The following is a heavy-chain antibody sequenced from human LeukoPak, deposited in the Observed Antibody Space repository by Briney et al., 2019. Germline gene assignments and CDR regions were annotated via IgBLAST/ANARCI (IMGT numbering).Heavy chain of an antibody. J-gene: IGHJ4*02. Sequence: GRSLRLSCAASGFIFSTYGMYWVRQARGKGLEGVGFIRHDGSIKNYAEAVNRRSTISRENSKNTLYLQMNSLRAEDTAVYYCAKDSLADIDYWGQGTLVTVSS. CDR2: IRHDGSIK. CDR1: GFIFSTYG. D-gene: IGHD3-16*01. CDR3: AKDSLADIDY. V-gene: IGHV3-30*02.